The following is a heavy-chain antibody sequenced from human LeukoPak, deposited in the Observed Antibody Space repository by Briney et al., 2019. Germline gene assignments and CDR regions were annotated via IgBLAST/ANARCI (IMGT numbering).Heavy chain of an antibody. D-gene: IGHD1-1*01. J-gene: IGHJ4*02. CDR1: GFTFSSYA. Sequence: GGSLRLSCAASGFTFSSYAMHWVRQAPGKGLEWVAVISYDGSNKYYADSVKGRFTISRDNPKNTLYLQMNSLRAEDTAVYYCARDEGVPTNWRFDYWGQGTLVTVSS. V-gene: IGHV3-30-3*01. CDR2: ISYDGSNK. CDR3: ARDEGVPTNWRFDY.